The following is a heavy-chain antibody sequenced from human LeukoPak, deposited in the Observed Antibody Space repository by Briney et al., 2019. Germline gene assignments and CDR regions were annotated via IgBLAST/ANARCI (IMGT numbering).Heavy chain of an antibody. V-gene: IGHV3-33*01. J-gene: IGHJ3*02. CDR3: AREEIVGATIGDAFDI. CDR2: IWYDGSNK. D-gene: IGHD1-26*01. CDR1: GFTFSSYG. Sequence: GGSLRLSCAASGFTFSSYGMHWVRQAPGKGLEWVAVIWYDGSNKYYADSVKGRFTISRDNSKNTLYLQMNSLRAEDTAVYYCAREEIVGATIGDAFDIWGQGTMVTVSS.